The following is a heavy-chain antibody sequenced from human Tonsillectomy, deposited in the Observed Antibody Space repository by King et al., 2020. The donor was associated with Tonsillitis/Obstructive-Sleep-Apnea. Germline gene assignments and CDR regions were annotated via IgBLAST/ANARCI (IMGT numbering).Heavy chain of an antibody. J-gene: IGHJ4*02. V-gene: IGHV3-43*01. D-gene: IGHD2-15*01. Sequence: VQLVQSGGVVVQPGGSLRLSCAASGFTFDDYTMNWVRRAPGKGLEWVSLLTWDGGITYYADSVKGRFTISRDNSKNSLYLQMNSLRTDDTAFYYCAKDLKRGFWRGGNSCSRGSDSWGQGTLVTVSS. CDR1: GFTFDDYT. CDR3: AKDLKRGFWRGGNSCSRGSDS. CDR2: LTWDGGIT.